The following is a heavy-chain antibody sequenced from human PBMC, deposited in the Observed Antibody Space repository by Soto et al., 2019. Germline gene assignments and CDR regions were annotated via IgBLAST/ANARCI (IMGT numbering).Heavy chain of an antibody. D-gene: IGHD6-13*01. J-gene: IGHJ5*02. CDR3: ARHPERIAQIGWFDP. Sequence: GGSLRLSCAASGFTFSSDWMHWVRQAPGKGLVWVSRINTDGSDTSYAESVKGRFTISRDNAKNTLYLQMNSLRAEDTAVYYCARHPERIAQIGWFDPWGQGTLVTVSS. V-gene: IGHV3-74*01. CDR1: GFTFSSDW. CDR2: INTDGSDT.